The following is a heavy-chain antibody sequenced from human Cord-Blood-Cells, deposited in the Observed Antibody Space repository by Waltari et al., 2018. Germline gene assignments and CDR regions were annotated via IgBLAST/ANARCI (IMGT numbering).Heavy chain of an antibody. CDR2: INPNSGGT. D-gene: IGHD6-6*01. CDR3: AVHMAAAYSSSNWFDP. CDR1: GYTFTGHY. V-gene: IGHV1-2*02. Sequence: VQLVQSGAEVKKPGASVKVSFKASGYTFTGHYMHWLRLAPGQGLEWMGWINPNSGGTNYAQKFQGRVTMTRDTSSSTAYMELSRVRSDDTAVYYCAVHMAAAYSSSNWFDPWGQGTLVTVSS. J-gene: IGHJ5*02.